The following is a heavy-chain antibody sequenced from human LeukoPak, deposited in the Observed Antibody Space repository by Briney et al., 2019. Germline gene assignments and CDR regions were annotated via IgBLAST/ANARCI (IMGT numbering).Heavy chain of an antibody. CDR2: INHSGST. CDR1: GGSSSGCY. J-gene: IGHJ5*02. V-gene: IGHV4-34*01. D-gene: IGHD2-2*01. CDR3: ARVRYCSSTSCS. Sequence: SETLSLTCAVYGGSSSGCYWSWIRQPPGKGLEWIGEINHSGSTNYNPSLKSRVTISVDTSKDQFSLKLSSVTAADTAVYYCARVRYCSSTSCSWGQGTLVTVSS.